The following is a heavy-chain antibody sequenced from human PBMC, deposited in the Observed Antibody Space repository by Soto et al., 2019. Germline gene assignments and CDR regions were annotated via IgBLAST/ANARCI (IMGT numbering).Heavy chain of an antibody. CDR1: GLNFDDFA. D-gene: IGHD3-3*01. J-gene: IGHJ4*02. V-gene: IGHV3-9*01. CDR2: ITWNSRVL. Sequence: EVQLVESGGRLVQPGRSLRLSCVGTGLNFDDFAMHWVRQAPGKGLEWVSGITWNSRVLAYADSVKGRFTTSRDNARNSLSLQMDSLRDEDTALYYCAKGRYDFWSPYYFDSWGQGTLVTVSS. CDR3: AKGRYDFWSPYYFDS.